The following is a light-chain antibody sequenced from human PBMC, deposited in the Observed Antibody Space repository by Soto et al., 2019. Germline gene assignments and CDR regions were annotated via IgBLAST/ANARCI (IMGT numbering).Light chain of an antibody. J-gene: IGKJ1*01. V-gene: IGKV3-15*01. CDR1: QSVSRN. Sequence: EIVMTQSPATLSVSPGERATLSCRASQSVSRNLAWYQQKPGQTPRLLIFGASTRATGIPARFSGSGSGTEFSLSISSLQSEDFAVYYCHLYIYWPQTFGQGTKVDIK. CDR3: HLYIYWPQT. CDR2: GAS.